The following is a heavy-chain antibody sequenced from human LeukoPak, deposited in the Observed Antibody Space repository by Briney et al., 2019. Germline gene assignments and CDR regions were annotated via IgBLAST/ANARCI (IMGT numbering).Heavy chain of an antibody. CDR1: GGSFSGYY. CDR2: INHSGST. J-gene: IGHJ4*02. CDR3: ARTLGYNGSYSHPYYFDY. V-gene: IGHV4-34*01. D-gene: IGHD1-26*01. Sequence: TSETLSLTCAVYGGSFSGYYWSWIRQPPGKGLEWIGEINHSGSTNYNPSLKSRVTISVDTSKNQFSLKLSSVTAADTAVYYCARTLGYNGSYSHPYYFDYWGQGTLVTVSS.